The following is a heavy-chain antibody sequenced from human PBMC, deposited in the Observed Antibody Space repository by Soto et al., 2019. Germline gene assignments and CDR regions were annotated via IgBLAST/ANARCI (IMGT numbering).Heavy chain of an antibody. D-gene: IGHD6-13*01. V-gene: IGHV4-38-2*01. CDR1: GYSISSGYY. CDR2: IYHSGST. J-gene: IGHJ4*02. CDR3: ARPRVAAAGHYFDY. Sequence: PSETLSLTCAVSGYSISSGYYWGWIRQPPGKGLECIGSIYHSGSTYYNPSLKSRVTISVDTSKNQFSLKLSPVTAADTAVYYCARPRVAAAGHYFDYWGQGILVTVSS.